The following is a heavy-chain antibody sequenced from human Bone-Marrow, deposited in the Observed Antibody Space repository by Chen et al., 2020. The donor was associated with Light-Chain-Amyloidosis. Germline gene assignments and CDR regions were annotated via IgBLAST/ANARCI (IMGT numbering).Heavy chain of an antibody. D-gene: IGHD6-6*01. CDR2: IRASALRTT. CDR3: ARREKPLAVPIGYYYYYMDV. Sequence: EGQLMESGGGLVQPGGSLRLSCVASGFTFDTYALSWVRQAPGKGLEWVSRIRASALRTTYDADSVQGRCTISRDNSESTLYLQMNSLRAEDTAVYYCARREKPLAVPIGYYYYYMDVWGKGTTVTDSS. J-gene: IGHJ6*03. V-gene: IGHV3-23*01. CDR1: GFTFDTYA.